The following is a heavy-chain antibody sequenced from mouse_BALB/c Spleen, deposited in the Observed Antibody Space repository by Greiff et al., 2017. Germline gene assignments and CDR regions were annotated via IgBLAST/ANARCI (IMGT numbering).Heavy chain of an antibody. CDR1: GFTFSDYY. J-gene: IGHJ4*01. Sequence: EVQGVESGGGLVKPGGSLKLSCAASGFTFSDYYMHWVRQTPEKRLEWVATISDGGSYTYYPDSVKGRFTISRDNAKNNLYLQMSSLTSEDTAMYYCARVGPYAMDYWGQGTSVTVSS. CDR2: ISDGGSYT. V-gene: IGHV5-4*02. CDR3: ARVGPYAMDY.